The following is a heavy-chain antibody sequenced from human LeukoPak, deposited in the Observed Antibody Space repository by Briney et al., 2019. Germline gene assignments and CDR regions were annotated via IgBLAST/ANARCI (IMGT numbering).Heavy chain of an antibody. V-gene: IGHV3-53*01. Sequence: PGGSLRLSCAASGFTVSSNYMSWVRQAPGKGLEWVSVIYSGGSTYYADSVKGRFTISRDNSKNTLYLQMNSLRAEDTAVYYCASYCSSTSCSSPGVNYWGQGTLVTVSS. CDR1: GFTVSSNY. CDR2: IYSGGST. D-gene: IGHD2-2*01. J-gene: IGHJ4*02. CDR3: ASYCSSTSCSSPGVNY.